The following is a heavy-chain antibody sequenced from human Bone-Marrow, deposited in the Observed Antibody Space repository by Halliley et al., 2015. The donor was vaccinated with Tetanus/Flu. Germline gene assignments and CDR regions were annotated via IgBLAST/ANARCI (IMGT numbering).Heavy chain of an antibody. Sequence: GGAYHGGIPYYTPSLKSRVSISVDTSKNQFPLKVTFGTAADTAMYYCARRRSSSSWLGDFDYWGQGTLVTVSS. CDR2: AYHGGIP. J-gene: IGHJ4*02. V-gene: IGHV4-39*01. D-gene: IGHD6-13*01. CDR3: ARRRSSSSWLGDFDY.